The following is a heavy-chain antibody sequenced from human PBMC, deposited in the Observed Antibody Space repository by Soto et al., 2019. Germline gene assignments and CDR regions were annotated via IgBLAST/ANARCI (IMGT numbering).Heavy chain of an antibody. CDR1: GFTFSAYW. Sequence: EVQLLESGGGLVQPGGSLRLSCAASGFTFSAYWMHWVRQAPGKGLVWVSRISSDGSSTTYADCAEDRFIISRDNAKNTLYLQLNSLRAGDTAVYYCARGSRGYSYGYNDYWGQGTLVSVSS. V-gene: IGHV3-74*01. CDR3: ARGSRGYSYGYNDY. D-gene: IGHD5-18*01. J-gene: IGHJ4*02. CDR2: ISSDGSST.